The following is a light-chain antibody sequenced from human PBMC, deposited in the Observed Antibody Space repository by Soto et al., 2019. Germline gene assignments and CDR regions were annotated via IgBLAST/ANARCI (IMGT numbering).Light chain of an antibody. CDR2: EGS. J-gene: IGLJ2*01. Sequence: QSVLTQPASVSGSPGQSITISCTGTSSDVGSYNLVSWYQHHPGKGPRLMIFEGSKRPSGVSNRFSGSKSGNTASLTISGLQAEDEADYYCCSYAGNSVVFGGGTKLTVL. V-gene: IGLV2-23*01. CDR1: SSDVGSYNL. CDR3: CSYAGNSVV.